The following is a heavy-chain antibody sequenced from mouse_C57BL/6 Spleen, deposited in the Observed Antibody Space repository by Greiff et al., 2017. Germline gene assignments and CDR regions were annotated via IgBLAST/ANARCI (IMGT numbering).Heavy chain of an antibody. Sequence: VHVKQSGPELVKPGASVKIPCKASGYTFTDYNMDWVKQSHGKSLEWIGDIIPNNGGTIYNQKFKGKATLTVDKSSSTAYMELRSLTSENTAVYYCARGLLTTDYYAMDYWGQGTSVTVSS. CDR2: IIPNNGGT. D-gene: IGHD1-1*01. CDR1: GYTFTDYN. CDR3: ARGLLTTDYYAMDY. V-gene: IGHV1-18*01. J-gene: IGHJ4*01.